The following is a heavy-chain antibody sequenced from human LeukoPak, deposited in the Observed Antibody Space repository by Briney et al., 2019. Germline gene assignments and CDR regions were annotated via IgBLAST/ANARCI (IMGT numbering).Heavy chain of an antibody. CDR2: IIPIFGSA. Sequence: SVKVSCKASGGTFSSYAISWVRQAPGQGLEWMGGIIPIFGSANYAQKFQDRVTITADKSTITAYMELDSLRSEDTAVYYCASNSRLWFGESTQHYYYYYMDVWGKGTTVTVSS. D-gene: IGHD3-10*01. CDR3: ASNSRLWFGESTQHYYYYYMDV. V-gene: IGHV1-69*06. J-gene: IGHJ6*03. CDR1: GGTFSSYA.